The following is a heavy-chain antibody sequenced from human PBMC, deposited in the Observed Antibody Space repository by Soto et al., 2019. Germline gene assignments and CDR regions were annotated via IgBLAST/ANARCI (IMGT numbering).Heavy chain of an antibody. CDR1: GGTFSSYA. V-gene: IGHV1-69*01. CDR3: ARSNYGGNSGFHWFDP. D-gene: IGHD4-17*01. J-gene: IGHJ5*02. Sequence: QVQLVQSGAEVKKPGSSVKVSCKASGGTFSSYAISWVRQAPGQGLEWMGGIIPIFGTANYAQKFQGRVTITADESTSTAYMELSSLRSEATAVYYCARSNYGGNSGFHWFDPWGQGTLVTVSS. CDR2: IIPIFGTA.